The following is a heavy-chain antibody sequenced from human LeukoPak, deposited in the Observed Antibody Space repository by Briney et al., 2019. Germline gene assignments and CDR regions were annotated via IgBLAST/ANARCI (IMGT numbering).Heavy chain of an antibody. Sequence: ASVKVSCKVSGYTLTELSMHWVRQAPGKGLEGMGGFDPEDGETIYAQKFQGRVTMTEDTSTDTAYMELSSLRSEDTAVYYCATPYGGSYAVGWFDPWGQGTLVTVSS. CDR1: GYTLTELS. V-gene: IGHV1-24*01. J-gene: IGHJ5*02. CDR2: FDPEDGET. D-gene: IGHD1-26*01. CDR3: ATPYGGSYAVGWFDP.